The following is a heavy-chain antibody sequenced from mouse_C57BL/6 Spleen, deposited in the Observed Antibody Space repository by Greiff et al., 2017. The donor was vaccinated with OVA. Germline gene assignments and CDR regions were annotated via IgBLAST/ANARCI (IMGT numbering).Heavy chain of an antibody. D-gene: IGHD2-4*01. V-gene: IGHV5-17*01. CDR3: ARSTMITTLYYYAMDY. Sequence: EVQWVESGGGLVKPGGSLKLSCAASGFTFSDYGMHWVRQAPEKGLEWVAYISSGSSTIYYADTVKGRFTISRDNAKNTLFLQMTSLRSEDTAMYYCARSTMITTLYYYAMDYWGQGTSVTVSS. J-gene: IGHJ4*01. CDR1: GFTFSDYG. CDR2: ISSGSSTI.